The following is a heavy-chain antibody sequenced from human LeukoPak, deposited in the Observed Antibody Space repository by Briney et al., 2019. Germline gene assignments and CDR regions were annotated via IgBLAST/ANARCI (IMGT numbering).Heavy chain of an antibody. CDR1: GFTFSSYA. D-gene: IGHD3-22*01. CDR3: ARFDYYDSSGRP. Sequence: HPGGSLRLSCAASGFTFSSYAMSWVRQAPGKGLEWVSAISGGDRSTHYADSVKGRFTISRDNARNSLYLQMNSLRAEDTAVYYCARFDYYDSSGRPWGQGTLVTVSS. J-gene: IGHJ5*02. V-gene: IGHV3-23*01. CDR2: ISGGDRST.